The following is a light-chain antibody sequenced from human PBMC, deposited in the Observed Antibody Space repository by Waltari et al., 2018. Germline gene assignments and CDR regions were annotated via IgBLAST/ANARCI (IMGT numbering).Light chain of an antibody. CDR2: RTS. J-gene: IGKJ1*01. Sequence: EIVLTQSPDTLSLSPGETATLSCRASQTLSSSYLAWYQQKPGQAPRLLIYRTSSRATGIPDRFSGSGSGTDFSLTINRLEPEDSAVYYCQQYGSPLWSFGQGTKVEIK. CDR3: QQYGSPLWS. CDR1: QTLSSSY. V-gene: IGKV3-20*01.